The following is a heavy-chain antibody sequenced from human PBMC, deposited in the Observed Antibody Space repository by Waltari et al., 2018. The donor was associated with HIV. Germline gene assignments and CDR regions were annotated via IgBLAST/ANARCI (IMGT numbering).Heavy chain of an antibody. D-gene: IGHD3-16*01. CDR3: ASSFTYVVWGAFDI. Sequence: QMQLQESGPGLVKPSETLSLTCTVPGGSITSNSNYWGWIRQPPGKGLEWIGSIYPDGSTHYDSSVQSRITLSFDTSNNQFSLTLSSVTAADTAMYYCASSFTYVVWGAFDIWGHGIMVTVSS. V-gene: IGHV4-39*01. J-gene: IGHJ3*02. CDR1: GGSITSNSNY. CDR2: IYPDGST.